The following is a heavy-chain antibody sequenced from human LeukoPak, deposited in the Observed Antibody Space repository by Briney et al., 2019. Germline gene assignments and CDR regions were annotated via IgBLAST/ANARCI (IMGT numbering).Heavy chain of an antibody. CDR3: ARELQWEPQAFDY. D-gene: IGHD1-26*01. CDR1: EYTFSVYH. V-gene: IGHV1-2*02. Sequence: ASVKVSCKASEYTFSVYHIHWVRQAPGQGLEWMAWINPDSGDTNYAQKFRGRVTMTRDTSISTAYMELSRLRSDDTAVYYCARELQWEPQAFDYWGQGTLVTVSS. J-gene: IGHJ4*02. CDR2: INPDSGDT.